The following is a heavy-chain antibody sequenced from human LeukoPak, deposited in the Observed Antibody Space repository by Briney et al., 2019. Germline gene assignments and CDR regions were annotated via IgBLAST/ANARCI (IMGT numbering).Heavy chain of an antibody. V-gene: IGHV1-46*01. J-gene: IGHJ6*03. Sequence: ASVKVSCKASGYTFTSYYIHWVRQAPGQGLEWMGIINPSAGTTSYAQKFQGRVTITADKSTSTAYMELSSLRSEDTAVYYCAREPNVLLGYYYMDVWGKGTTVTVSS. CDR3: AREPNVLLGYYYMDV. D-gene: IGHD3-10*01. CDR1: GYTFTSYY. CDR2: INPSAGTT.